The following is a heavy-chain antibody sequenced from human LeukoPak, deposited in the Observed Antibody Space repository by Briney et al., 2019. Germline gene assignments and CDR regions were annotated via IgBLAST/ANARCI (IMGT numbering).Heavy chain of an antibody. V-gene: IGHV3-30*02. J-gene: IGHJ4*02. D-gene: IGHD3-22*01. CDR3: ARGSGLTWHFDY. CDR2: IRYDGSNK. Sequence: GGSLRLSCAASGFTFTSYSMNWVRQAPGKGLEWVAFIRYDGSNKHYADSVKGRFTISRDSSKNTLYLQMNSLRAEDTAVYYCARGSGLTWHFDYWGQGTLVTVSS. CDR1: GFTFTSYS.